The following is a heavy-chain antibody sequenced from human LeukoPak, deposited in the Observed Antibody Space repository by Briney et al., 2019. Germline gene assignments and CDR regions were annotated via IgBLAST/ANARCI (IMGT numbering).Heavy chain of an antibody. D-gene: IGHD1-26*01. CDR3: VRGSVTYSGGYFQH. CDR2: ITYDGSNK. CDR1: GFTFSSFV. Sequence: GGSLRLSCAASGFTFSSFVMHWVRQAPGKGLEWVALITYDGSNKYYADSVRGRFTITRDNSENTLDLQMNALRAEDTAVYYCVRGSVTYSGGYFQHWGQGTLVTVSS. V-gene: IGHV3-30-3*01. J-gene: IGHJ1*01.